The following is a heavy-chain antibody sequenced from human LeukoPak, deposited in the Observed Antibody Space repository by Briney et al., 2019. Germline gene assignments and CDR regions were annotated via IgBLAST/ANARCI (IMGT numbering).Heavy chain of an antibody. CDR2: ISWDSGST. CDR1: GFVFDDYP. J-gene: IGHJ6*03. Sequence: SLRLSCAASGFVFDDYPMHWVRQAPGKGLEWVAGISWDSGSTDYADSVKGRFTISRDNSKNTLYLQMNSLRAEDTAVYYCARGSGYDGGTAAYYYMDVWGKGTTVTVSS. D-gene: IGHD5-12*01. CDR3: ARGSGYDGGTAAYYYMDV. V-gene: IGHV3-9*01.